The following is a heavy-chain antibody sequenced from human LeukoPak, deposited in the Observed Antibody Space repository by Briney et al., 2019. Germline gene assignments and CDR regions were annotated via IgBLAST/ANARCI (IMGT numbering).Heavy chain of an antibody. D-gene: IGHD6-19*01. J-gene: IGHJ4*02. V-gene: IGHV3-30*04. CDR1: GFTFSSYA. Sequence: GRSLGLSCAASGFTFSSYAMHWVRQAPGKGLEWVAVISYDGSNKYYADSVKGRFTISRDNSKNTLYLKMNSLRAEDTAVYYCARDETRQQWLVKLDYWGQGTLVTVSS. CDR2: ISYDGSNK. CDR3: ARDETRQQWLVKLDY.